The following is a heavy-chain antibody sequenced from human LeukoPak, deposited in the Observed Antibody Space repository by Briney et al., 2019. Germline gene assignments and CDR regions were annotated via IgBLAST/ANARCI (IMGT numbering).Heavy chain of an antibody. CDR1: GFTFSSYS. Sequence: PGGSLRLSCAASGFTFSSYSMNWVRQAPGKGLEWVSSISSSSSYIYYADSVKGRFTISRDNAKNSLYLQMNSLRAEDTAVYYCAREAVEMATTAGFDYWGQGTLVTVSS. CDR2: ISSSSSYI. CDR3: AREAVEMATTAGFDY. V-gene: IGHV3-21*01. D-gene: IGHD5-24*01. J-gene: IGHJ4*02.